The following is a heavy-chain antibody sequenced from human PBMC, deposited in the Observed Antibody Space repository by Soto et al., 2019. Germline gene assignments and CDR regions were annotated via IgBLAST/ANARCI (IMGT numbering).Heavy chain of an antibody. V-gene: IGHV3-23*01. CDR2: ISGSGGST. Sequence: EMQLLESGGGLVQPGGSLRLSCAASGFSFSTYAMTWVRQAPGKGLEWVSAISGSGGSTYYADSVKGRFTISRDNSKNTLYLQMNSLRAEDTAVYDCAKDRRLVWLGEVFPWGQGTLVIVSS. D-gene: IGHD3-10*01. J-gene: IGHJ5*02. CDR3: AKDRRLVWLGEVFP. CDR1: GFSFSTYA.